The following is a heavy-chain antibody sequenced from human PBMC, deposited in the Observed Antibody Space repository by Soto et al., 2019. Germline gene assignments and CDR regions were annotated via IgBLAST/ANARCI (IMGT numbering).Heavy chain of an antibody. Sequence: QVQLVQSGAEVKKPGSSVKVSCKASGGTFSSYAISWVRQAPGQGLEWMGGIIPIFGTANYAKKFQGRVRITADESTSTAYVELSSLRSEDTAVYYCASAPNYYVSGSYSSSWFEPWGQGTLVTVSS. J-gene: IGHJ5*02. CDR2: IIPIFGTA. CDR3: ASAPNYYVSGSYSSSWFEP. V-gene: IGHV1-69*01. D-gene: IGHD3-10*01. CDR1: GGTFSSYA.